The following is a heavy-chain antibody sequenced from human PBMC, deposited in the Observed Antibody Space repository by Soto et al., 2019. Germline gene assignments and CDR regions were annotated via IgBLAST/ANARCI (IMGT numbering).Heavy chain of an antibody. CDR1: GSTFTNAG. D-gene: IGHD2-21*02. CDR2: IRVNNGDT. CDR3: ARSIVVVTALDY. V-gene: IGHV1-18*01. J-gene: IGHJ4*02. Sequence: ASVKVSCQASGSTFTNAGFSWVRQAPGQGLEWVGWIRVNNGDTHYAQKFQGRVTITRDTSASTAYMELSSLRSEDTAVYYCARSIVVVTALDYWGQGTLVTVSS.